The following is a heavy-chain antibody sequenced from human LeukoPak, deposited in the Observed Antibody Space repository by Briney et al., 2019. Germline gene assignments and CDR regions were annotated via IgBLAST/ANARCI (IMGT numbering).Heavy chain of an antibody. CDR1: GFTFSSYA. CDR2: ISGSGGST. D-gene: IGHD6-13*01. J-gene: IGHJ6*03. CDR3: AKDFSSSWDYYYYYMDV. Sequence: GGSLRLSCAASGFTFSSYAMSWVRPAPGKGLEWVSAISGSGGSTYYADSVKGRFTISRDNSKNTLYLQMNSLRAEDTAVYYCAKDFSSSWDYYYYYMDVWGKGTTVTVSS. V-gene: IGHV3-23*01.